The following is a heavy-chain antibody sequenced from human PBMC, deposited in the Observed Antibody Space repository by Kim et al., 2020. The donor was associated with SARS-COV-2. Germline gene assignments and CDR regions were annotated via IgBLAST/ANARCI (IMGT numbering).Heavy chain of an antibody. Sequence: YSQKFQGRVTITRDTSASTAYMELSSLRSEDTAVYYCARDRYYGSGSYYVLFDYWGQGTLVTVSS. J-gene: IGHJ4*02. CDR3: ARDRYYGSGSYYVLFDY. V-gene: IGHV1-3*01. D-gene: IGHD3-10*01.